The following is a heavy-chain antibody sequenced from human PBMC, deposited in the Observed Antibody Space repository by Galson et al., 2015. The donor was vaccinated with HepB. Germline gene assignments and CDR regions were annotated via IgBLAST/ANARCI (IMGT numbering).Heavy chain of an antibody. V-gene: IGHV3-23*01. CDR3: AKAIVVVVAATPEYYFDY. D-gene: IGHD2-15*01. Sequence: SLRLSCAASGFTFSSYAMSWVRQAPGKGLEWVSAISGSGGSTYYADSVKGRFTISRDNSKNTLYLQMNSLRAEDTAVYYCAKAIVVVVAATPEYYFDYWGQGTLVTVSS. J-gene: IGHJ4*02. CDR1: GFTFSSYA. CDR2: ISGSGGST.